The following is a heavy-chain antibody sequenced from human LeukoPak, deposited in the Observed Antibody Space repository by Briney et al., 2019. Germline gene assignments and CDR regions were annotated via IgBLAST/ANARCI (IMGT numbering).Heavy chain of an antibody. V-gene: IGHV1-69*01. J-gene: IGHJ4*02. D-gene: IGHD5-12*01. Sequence: GGSVKVSCKASGGTFSSYAISWVRQAPGQGLEWMGGIIPIFGTANYAQKFQGRVTITADESTSTAYMELSSLRSEDTAVYYCARVQYSGYDPIFDYWGQGTLVTVSS. CDR1: GGTFSSYA. CDR3: ARVQYSGYDPIFDY. CDR2: IIPIFGTA.